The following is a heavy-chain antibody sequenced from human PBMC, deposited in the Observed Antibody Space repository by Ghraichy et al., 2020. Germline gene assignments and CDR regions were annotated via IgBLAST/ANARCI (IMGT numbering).Heavy chain of an antibody. CDR2: IYYSGST. CDR3: ARDHHWGSFWYFDL. CDR1: GGSISSYY. J-gene: IGHJ2*01. V-gene: IGHV4-59*01. Sequence: SETLSLTCTVSGGSISSYYWSWIRQPPGKGLEWIGYIYYSGSTNYNPSLKSRVTISVDTSKNQFSLKLSSVTAADTAVYYCARDHHWGSFWYFDLWGRGTLVTVSS. D-gene: IGHD7-27*01.